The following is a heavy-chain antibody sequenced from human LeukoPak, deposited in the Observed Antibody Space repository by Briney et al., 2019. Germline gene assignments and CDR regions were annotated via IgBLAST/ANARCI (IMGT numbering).Heavy chain of an antibody. V-gene: IGHV4-59*08. D-gene: IGHD6-19*01. CDR2: VHYTDSP. CDR1: GGSITTHY. Sequence: SETLSLTCTVSGGSITTHYWSWIRQPPGKGLEWIGYVHYTDSPNFNPSLKSRVTISLDTSKNQFSLKLSSVTAADTAVFYCARLPPTESSGWGRPFDYWGQGTLVTVSS. J-gene: IGHJ4*02. CDR3: ARLPPTESSGWGRPFDY.